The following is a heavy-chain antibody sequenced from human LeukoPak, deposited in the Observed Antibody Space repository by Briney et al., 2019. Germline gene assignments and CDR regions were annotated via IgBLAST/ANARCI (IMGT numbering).Heavy chain of an antibody. CDR2: ISGSGGSK. D-gene: IGHD6-19*01. V-gene: IGHV3-23*01. Sequence: GGSLRLSCAASGFTFSSYVMSWVRQGPGKGLEWGSDISGSGGSKYYADSVKGRFTISRDNSKNTLYLQMNSLRAEDTAVYYCATRAVAGEFDYWGQGTLVTVSS. CDR1: GFTFSSYV. CDR3: ATRAVAGEFDY. J-gene: IGHJ4*02.